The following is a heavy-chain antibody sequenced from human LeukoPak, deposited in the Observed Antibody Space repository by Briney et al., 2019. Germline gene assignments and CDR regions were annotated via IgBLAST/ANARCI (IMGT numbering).Heavy chain of an antibody. CDR1: GGSFSGFY. CDR2: INHSGST. Sequence: SETLSLTCAVYGGSFSGFYWSWIRQPPGRGLEWIGEINHSGSTNYNPSLKSRLTISVDTSKNQFSLKLSSVTAADTAVYYCAAGCSITSCFWFYYTDVWAKGTTVTVSS. CDR3: AAGCSITSCFWFYYTDV. J-gene: IGHJ6*03. D-gene: IGHD2-2*01. V-gene: IGHV4-34*01.